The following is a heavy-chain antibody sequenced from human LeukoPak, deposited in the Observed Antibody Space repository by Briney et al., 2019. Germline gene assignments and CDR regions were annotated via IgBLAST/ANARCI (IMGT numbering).Heavy chain of an antibody. CDR3: AKGLHNTTPREIDY. CDR2: ITGSGGTT. J-gene: IGHJ4*02. D-gene: IGHD1-1*01. Sequence: PGGSLRLSCAASGFTFSNNAMSWVRQAPGKGLEWVSAITGSGGTTYYADSVKGRFTISRDNSKSTLYLQMNSLRAEDTAVYYCAKGLHNTTPREIDYWGQGTLVTVSS. CDR1: GFTFSNNA. V-gene: IGHV3-23*01.